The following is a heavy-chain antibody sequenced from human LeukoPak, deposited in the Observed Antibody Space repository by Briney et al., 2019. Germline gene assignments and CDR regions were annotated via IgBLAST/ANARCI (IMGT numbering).Heavy chain of an antibody. CDR1: GGSFSGFY. V-gene: IGHV4-59*03. J-gene: IGHJ4*02. CDR2: VHYSGST. CDR3: ATYYSDSSAYVHYLDS. D-gene: IGHD3-22*01. Sequence: SETLSLTCAVYGGSFSGFYWSWIRQPPEKGLEWIGYVHYSGSTNYNPSLKSRVIISVDSSKNQFSLKLSSVTAADTAVYYCATYYSDSSAYVHYLDSWGRGTLVTVSS.